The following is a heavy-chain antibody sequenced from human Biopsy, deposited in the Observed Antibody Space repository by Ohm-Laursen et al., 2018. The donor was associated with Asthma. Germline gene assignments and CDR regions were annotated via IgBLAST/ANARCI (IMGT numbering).Heavy chain of an antibody. Sequence: SDTLSLTCTVSGVSIRSYYWTWIRQPPGKGLEWIGNIHYSGSTYSNPSLKSRVTISVDTSKKQISLRLSSVIAADTAVYYCAGFCSGGNCHDHWGQGTLVTVSS. J-gene: IGHJ4*02. CDR1: GVSIRSYY. CDR2: IHYSGST. D-gene: IGHD2-15*01. V-gene: IGHV4-59*07. CDR3: AGFCSGGNCHDH.